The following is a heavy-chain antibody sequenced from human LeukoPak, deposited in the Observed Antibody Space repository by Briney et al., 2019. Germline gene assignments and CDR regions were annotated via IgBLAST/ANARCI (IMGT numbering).Heavy chain of an antibody. CDR1: GGSISTYY. D-gene: IGHD1-1*01. Sequence: SETLSLTCTVSGGSISTYYWNWIRQPPGKGLEWIGYVSYSGSTSYNPSLKSRVTISVDTSKNQFSLKLTSVTAAHTAVYYCARPGRDDTDDWNFDLWGRGTLVTVSS. J-gene: IGHJ2*01. V-gene: IGHV4-59*08. CDR2: VSYSGST. CDR3: ARPGRDDTDDWNFDL.